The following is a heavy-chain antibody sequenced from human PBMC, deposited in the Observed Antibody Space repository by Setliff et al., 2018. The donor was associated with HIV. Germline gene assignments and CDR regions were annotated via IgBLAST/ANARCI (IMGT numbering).Heavy chain of an antibody. CDR3: ARERRGGYSGYDSHWYFDL. J-gene: IGHJ2*01. CDR2: IDYSGST. D-gene: IGHD5-12*01. Sequence: SETLSLTCTVSGGSISSYYWNWIRQPPGKGLEWIGYIDYSGSTNYNTSLRSRVTISLDTSKNQFSLKLSSVTAADTAVYYCARERRGGYSGYDSHWYFDLWGPRLSWSPSPQ. CDR1: GGSISSYY. V-gene: IGHV4-59*01.